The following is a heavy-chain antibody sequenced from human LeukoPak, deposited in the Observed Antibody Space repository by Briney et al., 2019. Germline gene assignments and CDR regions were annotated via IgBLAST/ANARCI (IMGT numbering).Heavy chain of an antibody. D-gene: IGHD3-22*01. CDR2: ISGSGGST. J-gene: IGHJ4*02. CDR1: GFTFSSYA. Sequence: PGGSLRLSCAASGFTFSSYAMSWVRQAPGKGLEWVSAISGSGGSTYYADSVKGRFTISRDNSKNTLYLQMNSPRAEDTAVYYCTTVGTYYYDSSGYYHYFDYWGQGTLVTVSS. V-gene: IGHV3-23*01. CDR3: TTVGTYYYDSSGYYHYFDY.